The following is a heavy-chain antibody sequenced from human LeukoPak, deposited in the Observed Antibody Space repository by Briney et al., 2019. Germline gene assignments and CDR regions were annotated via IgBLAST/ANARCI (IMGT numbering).Heavy chain of an antibody. CDR1: GFIFSRYS. CDR3: AKPPKHVTDY. Sequence: GGSLGLFCGSSGFIFSRYSMSWVPQPPARGLEGVTAISGRGCNKYYADSVKGRFTISRDNSKNTLYLQMNSLRAEDTAVYYCAKPPKHVTDYWGQGTLVTVSS. CDR2: ISGRGCNK. J-gene: IGHJ4*02. D-gene: IGHD2-21*01. V-gene: IGHV3-23*01.